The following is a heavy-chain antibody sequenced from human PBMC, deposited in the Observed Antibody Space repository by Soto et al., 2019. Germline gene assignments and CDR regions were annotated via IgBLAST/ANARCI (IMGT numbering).Heavy chain of an antibody. V-gene: IGHV4-39*01. D-gene: IGHD2-2*01. Sequence: QLQLQESGPGLVKPSETLSLTCTVSGGSISSSSYYWGWIRQPPGKGLEWIGSIYYSGSTYYNPALESRFPIPVDTSKNQFSLKLSSVTAADTAVYYCARHEGGAYQLLYYAQSGAAYGMDVWGQGTTVTVSS. J-gene: IGHJ6*02. CDR2: IYYSGST. CDR1: GGSISSSSYY. CDR3: ARHEGGAYQLLYYAQSGAAYGMDV.